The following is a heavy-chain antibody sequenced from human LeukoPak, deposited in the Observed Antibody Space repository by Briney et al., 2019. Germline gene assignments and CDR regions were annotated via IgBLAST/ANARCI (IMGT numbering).Heavy chain of an antibody. Sequence: GRSLRLSCTASGFTFVDHAMNWVRQAPGKGLEWVGFIRSKAYGGTTESAASVKGRFTMSRDDSKSIVYLQMNSLKTEDTAVYYCSRDASGGNSGGVPDYWGQGTLVTVSS. V-gene: IGHV3-49*04. CDR1: GFTFVDHA. D-gene: IGHD4-23*01. CDR2: IRSKAYGGTT. CDR3: SRDASGGNSGGVPDY. J-gene: IGHJ4*02.